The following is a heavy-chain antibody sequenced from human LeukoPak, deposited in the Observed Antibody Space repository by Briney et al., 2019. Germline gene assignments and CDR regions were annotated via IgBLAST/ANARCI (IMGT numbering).Heavy chain of an antibody. Sequence: GGSLRLSCEASGFTFTTYWIHWVRQGPGKGLVWVSRIKYDGSTSNYADSVKGRSTISRDNSKNTLYLQMNSLGAEDTAVYYCARQFAMIVGASDIWGQGTMVTVSS. CDR1: GFTFTTYW. J-gene: IGHJ3*02. CDR3: ARQFAMIVGASDI. V-gene: IGHV3-74*01. D-gene: IGHD3-22*01. CDR2: IKYDGSTS.